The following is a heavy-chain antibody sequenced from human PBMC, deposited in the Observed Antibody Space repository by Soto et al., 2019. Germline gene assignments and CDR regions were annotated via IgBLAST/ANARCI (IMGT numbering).Heavy chain of an antibody. J-gene: IGHJ3*02. V-gene: IGHV1-3*01. CDR2: INAGNGNT. CDR3: ARLTGTGAFDI. Sequence: QVQLVQSGAEVKKPGASVKVSCKASGYTFTSYAMHWVRQAPGQRLEWMGWINAGNGNTKYSQKFQGRVTITRDTSASTAYMELSSLRSEDTAVYYSARLTGTGAFDIWGQGTMVTVSS. D-gene: IGHD1-20*01. CDR1: GYTFTSYA.